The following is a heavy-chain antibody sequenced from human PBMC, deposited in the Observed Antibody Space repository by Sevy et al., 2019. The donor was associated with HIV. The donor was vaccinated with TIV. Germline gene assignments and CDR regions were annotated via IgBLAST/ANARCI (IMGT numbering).Heavy chain of an antibody. CDR2: ISYDGSNK. D-gene: IGHD4-17*01. CDR1: GFTFSSYA. Sequence: GGSLRLSCAASGFTFSSYAMHWVRQAPGKGLEWVAVISYDGSNKYYADSVKGRFTISRDNSKNTLYLQMNSLRAEDTAVYYCAREENGDSQNYYFDYWGQGTLVNVSS. CDR3: AREENGDSQNYYFDY. V-gene: IGHV3-30-3*01. J-gene: IGHJ4*02.